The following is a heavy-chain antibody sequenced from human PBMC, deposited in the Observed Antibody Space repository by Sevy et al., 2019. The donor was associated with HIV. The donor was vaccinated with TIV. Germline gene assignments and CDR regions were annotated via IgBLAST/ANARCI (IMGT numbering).Heavy chain of an antibody. Sequence: QAGGSLRLSCAASGFTFSRYTMHWVRQAPGKGLEWVAVISYDGGNKYYADSVKGRFTISRDNSKNTLYLQMNSLRAEDTAVYYCARDRGWYYYGSGSPEEYYRMDVWGQGTTVTVSS. CDR3: ARDRGWYYYGSGSPEEYYRMDV. J-gene: IGHJ6*02. CDR2: ISYDGGNK. V-gene: IGHV3-30-3*01. D-gene: IGHD3-10*01. CDR1: GFTFSRYT.